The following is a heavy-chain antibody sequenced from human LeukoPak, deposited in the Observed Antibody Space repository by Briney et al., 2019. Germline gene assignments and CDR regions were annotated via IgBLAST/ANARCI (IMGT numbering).Heavy chain of an antibody. CDR2: IYSRGSN. V-gene: IGHV4-61*02. CDR1: GGSMNRGDYY. Sequence: SETLSLTCTVSGGSMNRGDYYWSWIRQPAGKGLEWIGRIYSRGSNNYNPSLKSRVTISVDTSKNLFSLKLSSVTAADTAVYYCAREIVAGLGVSFDIWGQGTMVTVSS. D-gene: IGHD6-19*01. J-gene: IGHJ3*02. CDR3: AREIVAGLGVSFDI.